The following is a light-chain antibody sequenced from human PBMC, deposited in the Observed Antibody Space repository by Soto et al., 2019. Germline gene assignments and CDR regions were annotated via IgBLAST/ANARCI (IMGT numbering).Light chain of an antibody. CDR2: DAS. Sequence: DIQMTQSPSTLSASVGDRVTITCRASQSISSWLAWYQQKPGKAPKLLIYDASSLESGVPSRFSDSGSGREVTLTISSLQPDDFATYYCQQYNSYSPPYTFGHGTKLEIK. J-gene: IGKJ2*01. CDR1: QSISSW. V-gene: IGKV1-5*01. CDR3: QQYNSYSPPYT.